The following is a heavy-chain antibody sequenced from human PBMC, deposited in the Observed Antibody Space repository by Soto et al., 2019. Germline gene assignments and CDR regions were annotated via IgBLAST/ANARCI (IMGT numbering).Heavy chain of an antibody. Sequence: PSETLSLTCAVYGGSFSGNYWTWIRQPPGRGLEWIAAIYYTTDTYYNPSLGSRVTMSIDTSKNQISLKVKSVSAADTGVYYCARVISSSSSLGLRYYYYGMDVWGPGTTVTVSS. D-gene: IGHD6-6*01. CDR3: ARVISSSSSLGLRYYYYGMDV. CDR2: IYYTTDT. CDR1: GGSFSGNY. J-gene: IGHJ6*02. V-gene: IGHV4-34*01.